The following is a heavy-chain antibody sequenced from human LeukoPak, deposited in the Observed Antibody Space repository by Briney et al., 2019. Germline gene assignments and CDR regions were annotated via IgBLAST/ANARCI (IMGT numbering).Heavy chain of an antibody. V-gene: IGHV4-4*07. D-gene: IGHD2-2*01. CDR1: GGSISSYY. Sequence: SETLSLTCTVSGGSISSYYWSWIRQPAGKGLEWIGRIYTSGSTNYNPSLKSRVTMSVDTSKNQFSLKLSSVTAADTAVYYCAGCSSTSCYSGMDYWGQGTLVTVSS. J-gene: IGHJ4*02. CDR2: IYTSGST. CDR3: AGCSSTSCYSGMDY.